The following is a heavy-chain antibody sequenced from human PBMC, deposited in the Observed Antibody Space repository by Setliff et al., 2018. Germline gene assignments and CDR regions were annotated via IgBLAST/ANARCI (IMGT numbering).Heavy chain of an antibody. D-gene: IGHD6-13*01. CDR1: GGTFSSYA. J-gene: IGHJ5*02. CDR3: ARDRIPSSSWYGLNWFDP. V-gene: IGHV1-69*05. CDR2: IIPIFGTA. Sequence: SVKVSCKASGGTFSSYAISWVRQAPGQGLEWMGGIIPIFGTANYAQKFQGRVTITTDESTSTAYMELSSLRSEDTAVYYCARDRIPSSSWYGLNWFDPWGQGTLVTVSS.